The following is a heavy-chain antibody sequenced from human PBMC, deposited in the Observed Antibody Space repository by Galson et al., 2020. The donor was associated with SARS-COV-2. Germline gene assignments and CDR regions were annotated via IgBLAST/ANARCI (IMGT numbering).Heavy chain of an antibody. J-gene: IGHJ4*02. V-gene: IGHV4-31*03. CDR2: IYYSGST. D-gene: IGHD3-16*02. CDR3: ARESQVFHDYVWGSYRSILYYFDY. CDR1: GGSISSGGYY. Sequence: SETLSLTCTVSGGSISSGGYYWSWIRQHPGKGLEWIGYIYYSGSTYYNPSLKSRVTISVDTSKNQFSLKLSSVTAADTAVYYCARESQVFHDYVWGSYRSILYYFDYWGQGTLVTVSS.